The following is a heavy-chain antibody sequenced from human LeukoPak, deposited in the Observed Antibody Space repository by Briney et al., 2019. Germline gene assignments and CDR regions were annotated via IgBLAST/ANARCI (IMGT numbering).Heavy chain of an antibody. D-gene: IGHD2-2*01. V-gene: IGHV4-59*01. CDR2: IYYSGST. CDR1: GGSISSYY. Sequence: SETLSLTCTVSGGSISSYYWSWIRQPPGKGLEWIGYIYYSGSTNYNPSLKSRVTISVDTSKNQFSLKLSSVTAADTAVYYCAGRYCSSTSCSKTPFDYWGQGTLVTVSS. J-gene: IGHJ4*02. CDR3: AGRYCSSTSCSKTPFDY.